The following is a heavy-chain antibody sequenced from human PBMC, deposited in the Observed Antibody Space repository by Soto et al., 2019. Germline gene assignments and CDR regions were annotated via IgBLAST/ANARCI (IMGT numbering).Heavy chain of an antibody. Sequence: ASVKVSCKASGYKFITYGITWVRQAPGQGLEGMGGISTYSGKTDYAQSLQDRVTMTTDTSTSTAYMELGSLRSDDTAVYYCARGLGTNGLDVWGQGTAVTVSS. D-gene: IGHD3-16*01. V-gene: IGHV1-18*04. J-gene: IGHJ6*02. CDR3: ARGLGTNGLDV. CDR2: ISTYSGKT. CDR1: GYKFITYG.